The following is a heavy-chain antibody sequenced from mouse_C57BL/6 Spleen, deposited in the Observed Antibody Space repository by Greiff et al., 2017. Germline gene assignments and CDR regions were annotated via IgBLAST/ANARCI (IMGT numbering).Heavy chain of an antibody. CDR1: GYTFTSYG. V-gene: IGHV1-81*01. Sequence: VQLQQPGAELARPGASVKLSCKASGYTFTSYGISWVKQRPGQGLEWIGEIYPRSGNTYYNEKFKGKATLTADKSSSTAYMELRSLTSEDSAVYFCARGDDGYHWYFDVWGTGTTVTVAS. J-gene: IGHJ1*03. D-gene: IGHD2-3*01. CDR3: ARGDDGYHWYFDV. CDR2: IYPRSGNT.